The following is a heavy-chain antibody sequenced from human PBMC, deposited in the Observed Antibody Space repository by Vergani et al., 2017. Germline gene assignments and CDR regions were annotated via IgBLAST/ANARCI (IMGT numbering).Heavy chain of an antibody. CDR1: GYTFTSYG. V-gene: IGHV1-18*01. CDR3: ARALDYYDGSGYYLVY. Sequence: QVQLVQSGAEVKKPGASVKVSCKASGYTFTSYGISWVRQAPGQGLEWMGWISAYNGNTNYAQKLHGRFTMTTDTSTSTAYMELRSLRSDDTVVYYCARALDYYDGSGYYLVYWGQGTLVTVSS. J-gene: IGHJ4*02. D-gene: IGHD3-22*01. CDR2: ISAYNGNT.